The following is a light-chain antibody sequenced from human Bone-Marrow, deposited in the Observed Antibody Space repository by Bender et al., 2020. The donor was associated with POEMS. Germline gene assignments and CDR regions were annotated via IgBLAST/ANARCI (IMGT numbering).Light chain of an antibody. J-gene: IGLJ3*02. CDR1: SSDVGGYNL. CDR3: QSYDSSLNALV. CDR2: EDT. V-gene: IGLV2-14*02. Sequence: QSALTQPASVSGSPGQSITISCTGTSSDVGGYNLVSWYQQHPGKAPKVLIYEDTKRPSGVSDRFSGSKSGNTASLTISGLQADDEAYYYCQSYDSSLNALVFAGGTKLTVL.